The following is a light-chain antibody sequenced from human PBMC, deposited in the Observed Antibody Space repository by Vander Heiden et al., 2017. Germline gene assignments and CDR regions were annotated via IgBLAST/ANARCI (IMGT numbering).Light chain of an antibody. V-gene: IGLV3-21*02. CDR3: QVWLSDTDHKVV. Sequence: SYVLTQPPSVSVAPGQTATFTCGGNNIGSKNVHWYQQRPGQAPVLVLYDDRHRPSGISERLSGANSGNTATLTIFGVEAGDEAAYFCQVWLSDTDHKVVFGGGTQMTVL. J-gene: IGLJ2*01. CDR1: NIGSKN. CDR2: DDR.